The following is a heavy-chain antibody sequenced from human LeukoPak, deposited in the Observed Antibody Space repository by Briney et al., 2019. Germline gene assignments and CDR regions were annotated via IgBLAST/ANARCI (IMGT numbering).Heavy chain of an antibody. CDR1: GYTFTSYD. J-gene: IGHJ4*02. V-gene: IGHV1-8*01. D-gene: IGHD3-16*02. CDR3: ARRYDYIWGSYRYLLED. Sequence: ASVKVSCKASGYTFTSYDINWVRQATGQGLEWMGWMNPNSGNTGYAQKFQGRVTMTRNTSISTAYMGLSSLRSEDTAVYYCARRYDYIWGSYRYLLEDWGQGTLVTVSS. CDR2: MNPNSGNT.